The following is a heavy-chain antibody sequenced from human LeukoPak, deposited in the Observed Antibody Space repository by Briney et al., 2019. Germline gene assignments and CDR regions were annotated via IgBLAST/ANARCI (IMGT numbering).Heavy chain of an antibody. CDR2: SRNKPNGYST. CDR3: ARGLNSFDI. Sequence: GGSLRLSCAASGFTFSDHYMDWVRQAPGKGLEWVGRSRNKPNGYSTAYAASVKGRFTVSRDESKNSLYLQMNSLKTEDTAVYYCARGLNSFDIWGQGTVVTFSS. V-gene: IGHV3-72*01. J-gene: IGHJ3*02. D-gene: IGHD5-24*01. CDR1: GFTFSDHY.